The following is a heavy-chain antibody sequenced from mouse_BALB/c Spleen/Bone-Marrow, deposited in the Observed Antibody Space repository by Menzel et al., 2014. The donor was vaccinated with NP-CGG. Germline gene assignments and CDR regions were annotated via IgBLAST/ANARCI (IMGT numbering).Heavy chain of an antibody. J-gene: IGHJ2*01. CDR2: IWRGGST. Sequence: VQLQESGPSLVQPSQSLSITCTVSGFSLTSYGVHWVRRSPGKGLEWLGVIWRGGSTDYNAAFMSRLSITKDNSKSQVFFKMNSLQADDTAIYYCAKRGNYGYFDYWGQGTTLTVSS. D-gene: IGHD2-1*01. CDR3: AKRGNYGYFDY. V-gene: IGHV2-5-1*01. CDR1: GFSLTSYG.